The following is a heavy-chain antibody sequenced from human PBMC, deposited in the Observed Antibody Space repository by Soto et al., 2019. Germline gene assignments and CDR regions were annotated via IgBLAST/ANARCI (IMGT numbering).Heavy chain of an antibody. CDR3: GRVVEGATRHTDSDS. J-gene: IGHJ5*02. Sequence: LSLTCAVSGVSIHNSHSFWGWIRQPPGNWLEFIGSVYHSGGSYYNPSLKGRVTISVDTSNNQISLRVNSVTAADTAVYYCGRVVEGATRHTDSDSWGQGMLVTVSS. CDR1: GVSIHNSHSF. CDR2: VYHSGGS. D-gene: IGHD2-15*01. V-gene: IGHV4-39*02.